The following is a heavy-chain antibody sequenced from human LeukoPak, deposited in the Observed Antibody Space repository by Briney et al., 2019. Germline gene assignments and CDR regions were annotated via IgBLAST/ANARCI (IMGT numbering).Heavy chain of an antibody. D-gene: IGHD3-9*01. V-gene: IGHV3-49*04. J-gene: IGHJ4*02. CDR2: IRSKAYGGTT. CDR1: GFTFGDYA. Sequence: PGRSLRISCTASGFTFGDYAMSWVRQAPGKGLEWVGFIRSKAYGGTTEYAASVKGRFTIPRDDSKSIAYLQMNSLKTEDTAVYYCTRYDILTGYYAFDYWGQGTLVTVSS. CDR3: TRYDILTGYYAFDY.